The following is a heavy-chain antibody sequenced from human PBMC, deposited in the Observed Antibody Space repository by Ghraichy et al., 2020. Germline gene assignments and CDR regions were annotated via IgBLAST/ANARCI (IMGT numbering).Heavy chain of an antibody. CDR2: INSDGRNT. CDR3: VRGVMTHPRAFFAF. V-gene: IGHV3-74*01. CDR1: GFTFSNYW. D-gene: IGHD3-16*01. Sequence: GGSLRLSCAASGFTFSNYWMHWVRQAPGKGLVWVSRINSDGRNTDYADSVKGRFTISRDNANNTLYLQMDSLRHEDTAVYFCVRGVMTHPRAFFAFWGRGTLVTVSS. J-gene: IGHJ3*01.